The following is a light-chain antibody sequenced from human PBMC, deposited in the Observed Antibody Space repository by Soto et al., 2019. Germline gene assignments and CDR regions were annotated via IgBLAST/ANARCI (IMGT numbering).Light chain of an antibody. CDR3: QHYVNWPLT. V-gene: IGKV3-15*01. J-gene: IGKJ4*01. CDR2: DTS. CDR1: QGIGDT. Sequence: MMTLSPASLSVTPGERARLSCRASQGIGDTLAWYEQKPGQTPSLRIYDTSIRATGVPARFSGSSSGAEFTRTISSLQSEDFAVYYCQHYVNWPLTFGGGANVDI.